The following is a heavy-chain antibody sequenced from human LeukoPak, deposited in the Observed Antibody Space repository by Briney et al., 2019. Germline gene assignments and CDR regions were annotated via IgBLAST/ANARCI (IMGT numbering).Heavy chain of an antibody. Sequence: SETLSLTCTVSGGSISSYYWSWIRQPPGKGLEWIGYIYYSGSTNYNPSLKSRVTISVDTSKSQFSLKLSSVTAADTAVYYCASSAAGRYYYYMDVWGKGTTVTVS. V-gene: IGHV4-59*01. CDR3: ASSAAGRYYYYMDV. CDR1: GGSISSYY. J-gene: IGHJ6*03. CDR2: IYYSGST. D-gene: IGHD6-13*01.